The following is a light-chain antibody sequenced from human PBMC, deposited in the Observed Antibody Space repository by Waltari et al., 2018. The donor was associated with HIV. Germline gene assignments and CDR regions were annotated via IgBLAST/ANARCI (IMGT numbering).Light chain of an antibody. Sequence: DIVMNQSPDSLVVSLGERATINCKSSQSVLYSSNNKNYLAWYQQKPGQPPKLLIYWASTRESGVPDRFSGSGSGTDFTLTISSLQAEDVAVYYCQQYYSTPRTFGQGTKVEIK. CDR1: QSVLYSSNNKNY. CDR3: QQYYSTPRT. J-gene: IGKJ1*01. CDR2: WAS. V-gene: IGKV4-1*01.